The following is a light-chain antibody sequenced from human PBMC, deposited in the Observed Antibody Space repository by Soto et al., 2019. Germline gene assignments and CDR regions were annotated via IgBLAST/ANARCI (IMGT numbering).Light chain of an antibody. CDR2: EVS. V-gene: IGLV2-14*01. CDR1: SSDVGGYNY. J-gene: IGLJ2*01. Sequence: QSALTQPASVSGSPGQSITISCTGTSSDVGGYNYVSWYQHHPGKAPKLMIYEVSDRPSGVSNRFSGSKSGNTASLTISGLQAEDEADYYCNSYTSSSPLLFGGGTQVPVL. CDR3: NSYTSSSPLL.